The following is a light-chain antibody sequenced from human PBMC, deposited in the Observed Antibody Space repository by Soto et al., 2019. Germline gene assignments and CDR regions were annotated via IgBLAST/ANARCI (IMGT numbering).Light chain of an antibody. CDR1: QSINKD. Sequence: DIQMTQSPSSLSASVGDRVTITCRASQSINKDVNWYQQKPGKAPELLIYTASSLQGGVPSRFSGSGSGTEFTLTISSLQSEDFAVYYCQQYNSWPITFGQGTRLEI. J-gene: IGKJ5*01. V-gene: IGKV1-39*01. CDR3: QQYNSWPIT. CDR2: TAS.